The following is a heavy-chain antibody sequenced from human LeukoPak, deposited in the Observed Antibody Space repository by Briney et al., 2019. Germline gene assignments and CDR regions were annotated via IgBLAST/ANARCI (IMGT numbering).Heavy chain of an antibody. CDR3: TGGFGHNWSPFEN. J-gene: IGHJ4*02. CDR2: INGDGSDI. V-gene: IGHV3-74*01. Sequence: PGGSLRLSCAVSGLTFRNYWMHWVRQAPGKGLVWVSRINGDGSDISYADSVKGRFTISRDNAKNTLSLQMNSLTDDDTALYYCTGGFGHNWSPFENWGQGTPVTVSS. CDR1: GLTFRNYW. D-gene: IGHD1-1*01.